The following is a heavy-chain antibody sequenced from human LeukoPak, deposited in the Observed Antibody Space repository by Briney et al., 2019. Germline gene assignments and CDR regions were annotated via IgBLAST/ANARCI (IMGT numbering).Heavy chain of an antibody. D-gene: IGHD3-10*01. CDR1: SGFFSGYY. CDR2: INDSGTT. CDR3: ARLPLGAFGEVLPFDY. Sequence: KTSETLSLTCGVSSGFFSGYYWGWIRQPPGKGLEWIGDINDSGTTKYNPTLKSRVTISIDSSKKQFSLKVKSVTAADTAVYYCARLPLGAFGEVLPFDYWGQGTPVTVSS. V-gene: IGHV4-34*01. J-gene: IGHJ4*02.